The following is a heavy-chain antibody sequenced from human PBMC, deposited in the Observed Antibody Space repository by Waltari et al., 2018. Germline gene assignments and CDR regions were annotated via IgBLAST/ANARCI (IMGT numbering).Heavy chain of an antibody. Sequence: EVQLVESGGGLVQPGGSLRLSCAASGFTFSSYAIIWVRQAQGKGLEWVSAISGSGGSTYYADSVKGRFTISRDNSKNTLYLQMNSLRAEDTAVYYCANRDVAGPAASTRDYWGQGTLVTVSS. CDR3: ANRDVAGPAASTRDY. D-gene: IGHD2-2*01. J-gene: IGHJ4*02. V-gene: IGHV3-23*04. CDR1: GFTFSSYA. CDR2: ISGSGGST.